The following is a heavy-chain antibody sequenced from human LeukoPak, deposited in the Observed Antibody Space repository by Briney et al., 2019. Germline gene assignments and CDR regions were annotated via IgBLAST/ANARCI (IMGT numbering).Heavy chain of an antibody. J-gene: IGHJ4*02. D-gene: IGHD6-13*01. CDR2: IYYSGST. CDR3: ARQAAAAIFDY. Sequence: SETLSLTCTVSGGSTSSSSYYWGWIRQPPGKGLEWIGSIYYSGSTYYNPSLKSRVTISVDTSKNQFSLKLSSVTAADMAVYYCARQAAAAIFDYWGQGTLVTVS. CDR1: GGSTSSSSYY. V-gene: IGHV4-39*01.